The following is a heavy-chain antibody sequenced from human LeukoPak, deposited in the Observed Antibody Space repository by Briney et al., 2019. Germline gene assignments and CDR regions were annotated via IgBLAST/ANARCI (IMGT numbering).Heavy chain of an antibody. CDR3: ATGGAAALFDY. J-gene: IGHJ4*02. Sequence: PGGSLRLSFAASGFTVSSNYMSWVRQAPGKGLEWVSVIYSGGSTYYADSVKGRFTISRDNSKNTLYLQMNSLRAEDTAVYYCATGGAAALFDYWGQGTLVTVSS. D-gene: IGHD6-13*01. V-gene: IGHV3-53*01. CDR1: GFTVSSNY. CDR2: IYSGGST.